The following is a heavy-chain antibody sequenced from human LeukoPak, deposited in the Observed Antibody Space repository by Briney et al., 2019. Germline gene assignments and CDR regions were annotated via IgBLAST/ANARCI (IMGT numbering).Heavy chain of an antibody. CDR1: GGSFSGYY. V-gene: IGHV4-34*01. CDR2: INHSGST. D-gene: IGHD3-3*01. CDR3: ARMYYDFWSGYEGA. J-gene: IGHJ5*02. Sequence: PSETLSLTCAVYGGSFSGYYWSWIRQPPGKGLEWIGEINHSGSTNYNPSLKSRVTILVDTSKNQFSLKLSSVTAADTAVYYCARMYYDFWSGYEGAWGQGTLVTVSS.